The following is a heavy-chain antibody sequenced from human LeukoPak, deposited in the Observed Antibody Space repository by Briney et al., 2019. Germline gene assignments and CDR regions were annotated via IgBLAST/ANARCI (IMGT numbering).Heavy chain of an antibody. CDR1: GASINSDGNY. CDR3: ARDRVVAATYYYGMDV. J-gene: IGHJ6*02. Sequence: PSETLSLTCTVSGASINSDGNYWSWIRQPPGKGLEWIGYIYYSGSTHYNPSLKSRITISVDTSKNQFSLKVISVTAADTAVYYCARDRVVAATYYYGMDVWGQGTTVTVSS. D-gene: IGHD2-15*01. CDR2: IYYSGST. V-gene: IGHV4-30-4*01.